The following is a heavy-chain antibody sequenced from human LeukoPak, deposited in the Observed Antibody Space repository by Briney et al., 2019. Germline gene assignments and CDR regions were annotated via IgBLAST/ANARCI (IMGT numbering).Heavy chain of an antibody. CDR1: GFTFSSYW. Sequence: PGGSLRLSCAASGFTFSSYWMSWVRQAPGKGLEWVANIKQDGSEKYYVDSVKGRFTISRDNAKNSLYLQMNSLRAEDTAVYYCARDRGYSYGYSVDYWGQGTLVTVSS. CDR2: IKQDGSEK. V-gene: IGHV3-7*01. D-gene: IGHD5-18*01. CDR3: ARDRGYSYGYSVDY. J-gene: IGHJ4*02.